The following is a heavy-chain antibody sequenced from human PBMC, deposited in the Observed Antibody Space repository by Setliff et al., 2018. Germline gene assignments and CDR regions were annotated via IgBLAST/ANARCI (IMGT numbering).Heavy chain of an antibody. D-gene: IGHD3-3*01. V-gene: IGHV4-59*08. Sequence: PSETLSLTCTVSGGSISSHYWSWIRQPPGKGLEWIGYISYTGRTNFTPSFKSRVTMSVDTSKNQFSLTLTSVTAADTAVYYCARMTGFQYIDVWGKGTTVTVSS. CDR3: ARMTGFQYIDV. CDR1: GGSISSHY. CDR2: ISYTGRT. J-gene: IGHJ6*03.